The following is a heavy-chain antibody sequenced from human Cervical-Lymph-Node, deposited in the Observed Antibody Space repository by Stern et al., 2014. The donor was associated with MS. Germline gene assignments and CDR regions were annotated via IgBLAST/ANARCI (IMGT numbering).Heavy chain of an antibody. J-gene: IGHJ4*02. CDR3: ARHVQGFDY. CDR2: IYPYDSDT. CDR1: GYSFTIYY. Sequence: VQLVQSGAEVKKPGASLKISCKLSGYSFTIYYIAWVRQMPGQGLEGMGVIYPYDSDTTYSPSSQGQVTISADKSITTAYLQWSSLRASDTAMYYCARHVQGFDYWGQGTLVTVSS. V-gene: IGHV5-51*01.